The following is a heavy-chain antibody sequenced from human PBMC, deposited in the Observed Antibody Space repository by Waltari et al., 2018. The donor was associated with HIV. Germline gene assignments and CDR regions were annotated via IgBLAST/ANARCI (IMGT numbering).Heavy chain of an antibody. CDR2: IYYSGST. Sequence: QLQLQDSGPGLAQPSVTLSLTCTLADESLDRSPSSWVWIRQPPGKGLEWIGSIYYSGSTYDNPSLKSRVTISVDTSKNRFSLKLSSVTAADTAVYYCARHVGGYDSSGYFPYYFDDWGQGALVTVSS. J-gene: IGHJ4*02. V-gene: IGHV4-39*01. D-gene: IGHD3-22*01. CDR1: DESLDRSPSS. CDR3: ARHVGGYDSSGYFPYYFDD.